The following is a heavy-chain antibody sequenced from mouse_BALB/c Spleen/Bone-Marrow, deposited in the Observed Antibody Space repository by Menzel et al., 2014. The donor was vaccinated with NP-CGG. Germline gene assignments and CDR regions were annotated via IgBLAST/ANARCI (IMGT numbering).Heavy chain of an antibody. D-gene: IGHD1-1*01. Sequence: EVQLQQSGAELVKPGASVKLSCTASGFNIKDTYMHWVKQRPEQGLEWIGRIDPANGNTKYDPKFQGKATITADTSSNTAYLQLSSLTSGDTAVYYCARGGSSYGWYFDVWGAGTTVTVSS. CDR1: GFNIKDTY. V-gene: IGHV14-3*02. J-gene: IGHJ1*01. CDR2: IDPANGNT. CDR3: ARGGSSYGWYFDV.